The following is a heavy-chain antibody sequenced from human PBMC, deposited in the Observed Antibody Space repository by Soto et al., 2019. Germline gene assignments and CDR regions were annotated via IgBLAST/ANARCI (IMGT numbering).Heavy chain of an antibody. V-gene: IGHV4-39*01. D-gene: IGHD3-16*01. J-gene: IGHJ4*02. CDR2: IYYSGST. Sequence: PSETLSLTCTVSGGSISSSSYYWGWIRQPPGKGLEWIGSIYYSGSTYYNPSLKSRVTISVDTSKNQFSLKLSSVTAADTAVYYCAIRGGRTKVDFDYWGQGTLVTVSS. CDR3: AIRGGRTKVDFDY. CDR1: GGSISSSSYY.